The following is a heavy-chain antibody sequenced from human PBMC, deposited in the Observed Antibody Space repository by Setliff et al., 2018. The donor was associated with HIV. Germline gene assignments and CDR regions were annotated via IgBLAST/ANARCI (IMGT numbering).Heavy chain of an antibody. CDR1: GGSISSGSYY. CDR2: IYTSGST. CDR3: ARDAPWDSYGLDY. D-gene: IGHD5-18*01. V-gene: IGHV4-61*02. Sequence: PSETLSLTCTVSGGSISSGSYYWSWIRQPAGKGLEWIGRIYTSGSTNYNPSLKSRVTISVDTSKNQFSLRFTSVTAADTAMYHCARDAPWDSYGLDYWGQGTLVTVSS. J-gene: IGHJ4*02.